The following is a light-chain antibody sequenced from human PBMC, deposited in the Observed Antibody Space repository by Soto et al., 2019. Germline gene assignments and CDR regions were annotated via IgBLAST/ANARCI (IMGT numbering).Light chain of an antibody. J-gene: IGKJ1*01. V-gene: IGKV3-20*01. CDR2: GAS. Sequence: EIVLTQSPGTLSLSPGERATLSCSASQSVGINYLAWYPQKPGQAPRLIMHGASRRATGIPDLFICSGAGTACTRTISRLEPEDVSVDYCPHYAGSPWTFGQGTKVDIK. CDR3: PHYAGSPWT. CDR1: QSVGINY.